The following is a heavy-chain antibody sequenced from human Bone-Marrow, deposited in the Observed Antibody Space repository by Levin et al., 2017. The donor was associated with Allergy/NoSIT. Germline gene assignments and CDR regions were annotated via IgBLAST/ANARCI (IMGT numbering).Heavy chain of an antibody. CDR2: ISYDGSNK. CDR1: GFTFSSYG. J-gene: IGHJ6*02. CDR3: ATDTRGILHLKYYYYGMDV. V-gene: IGHV3-30*03. D-gene: IGHD1-26*01. Sequence: GGSLRLSCAASGFTFSSYGMHWVRQAPGKGLEWVAVISYDGSNKYYADSVKGRFTISRDNSKNTLYLQMNSLRAEDTAVYYCATDTRGILHLKYYYYGMDVWGQGTTVTVSS.